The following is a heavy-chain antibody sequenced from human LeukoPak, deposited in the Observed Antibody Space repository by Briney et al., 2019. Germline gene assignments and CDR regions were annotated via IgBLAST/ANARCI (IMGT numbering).Heavy chain of an antibody. CDR2: IYYSGST. V-gene: IGHV4-39*07. Sequence: SETLSLTCTVSGGSISSSSYYWGWIRQPPGKGLEWIGSIYYSGSTNYNPSLKSRVTISVDTSKNQFSLKLSSVTAADTAVYYCARVPDYGDYVFDYWGQGTLVTVSS. CDR3: ARVPDYGDYVFDY. CDR1: GGSISSSSYY. J-gene: IGHJ4*02. D-gene: IGHD4-17*01.